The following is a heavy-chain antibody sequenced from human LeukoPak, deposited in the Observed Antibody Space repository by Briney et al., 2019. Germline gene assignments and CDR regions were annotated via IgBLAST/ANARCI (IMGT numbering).Heavy chain of an antibody. D-gene: IGHD3-3*01. V-gene: IGHV4-59*08. CDR3: ARPTISNYYDMDV. CDR2: IYYSGSA. Sequence: SETLVLPCTVSGGSISNYYWSWIRQPPGKGLEWIGHIYYSGSANYNPSLRSRVTLSVDTSKNQFSLKLTSVTAADTAVYYCARPTISNYYDMDVWGQGTTVTVSS. J-gene: IGHJ6*02. CDR1: GGSISNYY.